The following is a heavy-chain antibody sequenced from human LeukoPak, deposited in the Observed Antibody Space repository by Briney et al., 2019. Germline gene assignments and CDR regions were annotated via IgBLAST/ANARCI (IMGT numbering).Heavy chain of an antibody. D-gene: IGHD2-2*02. V-gene: IGHV3-23*01. CDR3: ATVPRCSSTSCYRHYGMDV. CDR2: INDSGGST. J-gene: IGHJ6*02. CDR1: GFTFSIYS. Sequence: GGSLRLSCAASGFTFSIYSMSWVRQAPGKGLEWVSNINDSGGSTYHADSVKGRFTISRDNSKNTLYLQMNRLRAEDTAVYYCATVPRCSSTSCYRHYGMDVWGQGTTVTVS.